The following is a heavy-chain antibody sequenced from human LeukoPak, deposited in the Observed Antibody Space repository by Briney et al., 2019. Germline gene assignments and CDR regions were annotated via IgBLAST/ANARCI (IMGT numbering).Heavy chain of an antibody. CDR1: GFTFSSYS. J-gene: IGHJ6*02. CDR2: ISSSSSYI. V-gene: IGHV3-21*01. D-gene: IGHD3-9*01. Sequence: GGSLRLSCAASGFTFSSYSMNWVRQAPGKGLEWVSSISSSSSYIYYADSVKGRFTISRDNAKNPLYLQMNSLRAEDTAVYYCARDLGYYDILTGYFRYYYYYGMDVWGQGTTVTVSS. CDR3: ARDLGYYDILTGYFRYYYYYGMDV.